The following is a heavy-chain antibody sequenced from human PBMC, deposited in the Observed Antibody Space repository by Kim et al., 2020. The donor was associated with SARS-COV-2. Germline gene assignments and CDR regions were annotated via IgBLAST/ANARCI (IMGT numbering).Heavy chain of an antibody. V-gene: IGHV3-74*01. J-gene: IGHJ6*02. Sequence: GGSLRLSCAASGFTFSSYWMHWVRQAPGKGLVWVSRLNADGSSTAYADSVKGRFTISRDNAKNTLYLQMDSLRADDTAVYYCASRGFGSGSYYVRGGMDVCGQGTTVTVSS. CDR1: GFTFSSYW. CDR2: LNADGSST. CDR3: ASRGFGSGSYYVRGGMDV. D-gene: IGHD3-10*01.